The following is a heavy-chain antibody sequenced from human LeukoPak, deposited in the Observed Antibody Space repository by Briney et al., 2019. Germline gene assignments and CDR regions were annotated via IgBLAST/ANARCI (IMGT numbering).Heavy chain of an antibody. CDR2: IYHNGRT. CDR1: GASFSNDY. Sequence: PSETLSLTCTVSGASFSNDYWSWVRRAPGKGLEWIGYIYHNGRTNYNPSLKSRITMSIDASQKKFSLKVISVTAADTAVYYCARASEGIGYFDTWARGSLVTVSS. J-gene: IGHJ5*02. D-gene: IGHD3-9*01. CDR3: ARASEGIGYFDT. V-gene: IGHV4-59*01.